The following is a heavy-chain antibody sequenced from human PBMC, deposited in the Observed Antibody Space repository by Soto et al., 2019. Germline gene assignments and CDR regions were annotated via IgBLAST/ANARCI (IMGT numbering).Heavy chain of an antibody. Sequence: ASVKVSCKASGYTFTIYGISWVRQAPGQGLGWMGWISAYNGNTNYAQKLQGRVTMTTDTSTSTAYMELRSLRSDDTAVYYCARGGDYYDSSGYYPLYYGMDVWGQGTTVTVSS. D-gene: IGHD3-22*01. V-gene: IGHV1-18*04. J-gene: IGHJ6*02. CDR3: ARGGDYYDSSGYYPLYYGMDV. CDR1: GYTFTIYG. CDR2: ISAYNGNT.